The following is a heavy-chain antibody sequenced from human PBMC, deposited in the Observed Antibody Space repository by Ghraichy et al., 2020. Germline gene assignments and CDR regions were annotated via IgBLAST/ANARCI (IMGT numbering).Heavy chain of an antibody. CDR2: INSDGRNT. V-gene: IGHV3-74*01. J-gene: IGHJ6*02. Sequence: GGSLRLSCAASGFIFSSYWMHWVRQAPGKGLVWVSHINSDGRNTNYADSVKGRFTISRDNAKNTLYLQMNSLRAEDTAVYYCTREHTNGYDLTSSYYYYYYGLDVWGRGTTVTVSS. D-gene: IGHD2-8*01. CDR3: TREHTNGYDLTSSYYYYYYGLDV. CDR1: GFIFSSYW.